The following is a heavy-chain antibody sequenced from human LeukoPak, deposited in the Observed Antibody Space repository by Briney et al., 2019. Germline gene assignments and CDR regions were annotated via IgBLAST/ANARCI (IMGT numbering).Heavy chain of an antibody. CDR3: ARDPDRRDSSGYYPDFDY. D-gene: IGHD3-22*01. V-gene: IGHV3-7*01. J-gene: IGHJ4*02. CDR1: GFTFSSYW. Sequence: GGSQRLSCAASGFTFSSYWMSWVRQAPGKGLEWVANIKQDGSEKYYVDSVKGRFTISRDNAKNSLYLQMNSLRAEDTAVYYCARDPDRRDSSGYYPDFDYWGQGTLVTVSS. CDR2: IKQDGSEK.